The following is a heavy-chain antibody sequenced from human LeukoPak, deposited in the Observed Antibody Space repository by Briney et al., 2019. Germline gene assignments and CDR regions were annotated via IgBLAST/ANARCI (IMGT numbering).Heavy chain of an antibody. D-gene: IGHD3-22*01. CDR2: INSDGSST. CDR1: GFTFSSYW. V-gene: IGHV3-74*01. J-gene: IGHJ4*02. CDR3: AKGPKYYYDSSGYYHD. Sequence: GGSLRLSCAASGFTFSSYWMHWVRQAPGKGLVWVSRINSDGSSTSYADSVKGRFTISRDNAKNSLYLQMNSLRAEDTALYYCAKGPKYYYDSSGYYHDWGQGTLVTVSS.